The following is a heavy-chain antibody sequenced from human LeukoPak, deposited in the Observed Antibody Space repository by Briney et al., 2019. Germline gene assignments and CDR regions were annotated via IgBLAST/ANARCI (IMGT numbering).Heavy chain of an antibody. Sequence: PGGSLRLSCVASGFTFSNYAMSWVRQAPGKGLEWVSAITGSGGNTYYADSVKGRFTISRDNSKNTVFLQMNSLRAEDTAVYYCSTDVPFTAGGAIVYWGQGTLVTVSS. CDR3: STDVPFTAGGAIVY. CDR1: GFTFSNYA. CDR2: ITGSGGNT. V-gene: IGHV3-23*01. J-gene: IGHJ4*02. D-gene: IGHD3-16*02.